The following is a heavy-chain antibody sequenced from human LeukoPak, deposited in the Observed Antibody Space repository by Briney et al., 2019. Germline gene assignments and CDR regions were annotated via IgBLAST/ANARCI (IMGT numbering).Heavy chain of an antibody. CDR1: GFTFSSYW. D-gene: IGHD5-18*01. Sequence: TGGSLRLSCAASGFTFSSYWMTWVRQAPGKGLEWVANIKQDGSEKYYVDSVKGRFTISRDNANKLLYLQMNSLRAEDTAVYYCARDGYNYVNGFDYWGQGTLVTVSS. V-gene: IGHV3-7*01. J-gene: IGHJ4*02. CDR2: IKQDGSEK. CDR3: ARDGYNYVNGFDY.